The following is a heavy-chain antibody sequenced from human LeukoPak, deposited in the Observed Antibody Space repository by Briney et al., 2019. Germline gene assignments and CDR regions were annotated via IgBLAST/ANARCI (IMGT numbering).Heavy chain of an antibody. Sequence: ASVKVSCKASGYIFANYGISWVRHAPGQGLEWMGWISAHDGNTKNAQKFQGRVTMTTDTSTSTAYMEVTSLRSDDTAFYYCVRDGYGSGGGYFDYWGQGTLVAVSS. CDR1: GYIFANYG. D-gene: IGHD3-10*01. CDR3: VRDGYGSGGGYFDY. CDR2: ISAHDGNT. J-gene: IGHJ4*02. V-gene: IGHV1-18*01.